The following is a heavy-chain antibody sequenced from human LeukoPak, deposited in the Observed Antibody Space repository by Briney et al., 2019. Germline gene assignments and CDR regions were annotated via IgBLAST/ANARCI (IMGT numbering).Heavy chain of an antibody. CDR2: MNPISGNT. CDR1: GYTFTSYD. CDR3: ARDRQTHCSSTSCYHNFDY. V-gene: IGHV1-8*03. J-gene: IGHJ4*02. D-gene: IGHD2-2*01. Sequence: GASVTVSCKASGYTFTSYDINWVRQATGQGLEWMGWMNPISGNTGYAQKFQGRVTITRNTSISTAYMELSSLRSEDTAVYYCARDRQTHCSSTSCYHNFDYWGQGTLVTVSS.